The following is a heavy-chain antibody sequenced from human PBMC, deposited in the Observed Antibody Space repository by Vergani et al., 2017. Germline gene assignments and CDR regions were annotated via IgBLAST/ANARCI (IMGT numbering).Heavy chain of an antibody. CDR1: GYSFTSYW. J-gene: IGHJ4*02. D-gene: IGHD3-22*01. CDR2: IYPGDSDT. CDR3: ARLLKKFRPGGSGYYKPSNPTGYYFDY. Sequence: EVQLVQSGAEVKKPGESLKISCKGSGYSFTSYWIGWVRQMPGKGLEWMGIIYPGDSDTRYSPSFQGQVTISADKSISTAYLQWSSLKASDTAMYYCARLLKKFRPGGSGYYKPSNPTGYYFDYWGQGTLVTVSS. V-gene: IGHV5-51*03.